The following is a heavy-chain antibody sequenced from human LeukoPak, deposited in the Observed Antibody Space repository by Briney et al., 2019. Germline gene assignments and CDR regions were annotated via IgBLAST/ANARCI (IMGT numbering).Heavy chain of an antibody. Sequence: GGSLRLSCAASGFTFRTYTMNWIRQAPGEGLQWVSAISGSADGTYYSDSVKGRFTISRDNSNNTLYLQMHSLRVEDTAIYYCARDPSSLSMDVWGKETTVTVSS. CDR1: GFTFRTYT. CDR2: ISGSADGT. CDR3: ARDPSSLSMDV. V-gene: IGHV3-23*01. J-gene: IGHJ6*04.